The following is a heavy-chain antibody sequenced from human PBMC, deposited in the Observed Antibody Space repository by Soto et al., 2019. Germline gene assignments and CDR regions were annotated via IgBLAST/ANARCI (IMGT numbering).Heavy chain of an antibody. Sequence: QVQLEQSGAEVKKPGSSVKVSCKASGGTFRNSAISWVRQAPGQGLEWMGGIMPIFRTPDYAQKFQGRVTITADESTNTPYMELSGLRSDDTAVYYCARDNDRPQLGGNYYYILDVWGHGTTVTVSS. V-gene: IGHV1-69*12. J-gene: IGHJ6*02. CDR1: GGTFRNSA. CDR2: IMPIFRTP. CDR3: ARDNDRPQLGGNYYYILDV. D-gene: IGHD1-1*01.